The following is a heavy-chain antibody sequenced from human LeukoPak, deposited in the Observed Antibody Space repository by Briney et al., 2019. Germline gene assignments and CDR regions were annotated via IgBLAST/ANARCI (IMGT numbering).Heavy chain of an antibody. CDR3: ARESGWSSSCLPYLYYYYGMDV. J-gene: IGHJ6*02. CDR2: ISYDGSNK. D-gene: IGHD6-13*01. Sequence: PGGSLRLSCAASGFTFSSYAMHWVRQAPGKGLEWVAVISYDGSNKYYADSVKGRFTISRDNSKNTLYLQMNSLRAEDTAVYYCARESGWSSSCLPYLYYYYGMDVWGQGTTATVSS. V-gene: IGHV3-30-3*01. CDR1: GFTFSSYA.